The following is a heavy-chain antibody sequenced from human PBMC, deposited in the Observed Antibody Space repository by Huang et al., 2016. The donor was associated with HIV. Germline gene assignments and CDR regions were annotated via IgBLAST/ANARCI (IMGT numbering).Heavy chain of an antibody. D-gene: IGHD4-17*01. CDR1: GYTFTNYD. CDR2: MKPNKGNM. Sequence: QVHLVQSGAEVKKPGASVKVSCKASGYTFTNYDINWVRQAPGRGLEWMGWMKPNKGNMGVEQSFQGRVTMTRKTSITTAYMELTSLTSEDTAVYYCARSAYGDLDYWGLGTLVIVSS. V-gene: IGHV1-8*02. CDR3: ARSAYGDLDY. J-gene: IGHJ4*02.